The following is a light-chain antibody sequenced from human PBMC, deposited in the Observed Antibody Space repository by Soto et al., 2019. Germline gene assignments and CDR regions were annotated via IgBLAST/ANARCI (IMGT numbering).Light chain of an antibody. V-gene: IGKV3-15*01. CDR3: QQYNNWPLT. CDR1: HRVSSY. CDR2: GTS. Sequence: EIVMTQSPATLSVSPGERATLSCRASHRVSSYLAWYQQKPGQAPRLLTYGTSTRATGIPARFSGSGSGTEFTLTISSLQSEDFAVYYCQQYNNWPLTFGAGTKV. J-gene: IGKJ4*01.